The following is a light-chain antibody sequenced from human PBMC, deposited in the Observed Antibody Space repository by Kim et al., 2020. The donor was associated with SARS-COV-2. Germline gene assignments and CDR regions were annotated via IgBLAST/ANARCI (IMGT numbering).Light chain of an antibody. V-gene: IGKV3-11*01. CDR2: DAS. CDR3: QQRNNWYT. J-gene: IGKJ2*01. Sequence: YLAPGERATLSCRASQGVSSYLAWYQQKPGQAPRLLIYDASNRATGIPARFSGSGSGTDFTLTISSLEPEDFAVYYCQQRNNWYTFGQGTKLEI. CDR1: QGVSSY.